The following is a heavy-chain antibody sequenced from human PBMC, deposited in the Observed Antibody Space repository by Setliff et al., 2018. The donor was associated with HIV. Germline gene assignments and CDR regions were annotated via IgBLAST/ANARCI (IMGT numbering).Heavy chain of an antibody. Sequence: SETLSLTCAVYSGSLSGYYWNWIRQPPGKGLEWIGEINQSGRSNYNPSLKSRVIISIDTSKNQFALKLSSVTAADTAMYYCARWTVGTMIVVFPSLWGQGTLVTVSS. CDR3: ARWTVGTMIVVFPSL. D-gene: IGHD3-22*01. CDR1: SGSLSGYY. J-gene: IGHJ1*01. V-gene: IGHV4-34*01. CDR2: INQSGRS.